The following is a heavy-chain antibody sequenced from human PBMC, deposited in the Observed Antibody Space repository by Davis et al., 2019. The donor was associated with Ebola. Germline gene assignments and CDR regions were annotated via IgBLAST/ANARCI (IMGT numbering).Heavy chain of an antibody. J-gene: IGHJ6*02. CDR2: INPNSGGT. V-gene: IGHV1-2*04. Sequence: AASVKVSCKASGYTFTGYYMHWVRQAPGQGLEWMGWINPNSGGTNYAQKFQGWVTMTRDTSISTAYMELSRLRSDDTAVYYCARGRIAAAGTAGDYYYGMDVWGQGTTVTVSS. D-gene: IGHD6-13*01. CDR1: GYTFTGYY. CDR3: ARGRIAAAGTAGDYYYGMDV.